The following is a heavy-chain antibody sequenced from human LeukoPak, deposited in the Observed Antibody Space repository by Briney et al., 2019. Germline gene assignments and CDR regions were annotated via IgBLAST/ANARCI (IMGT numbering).Heavy chain of an antibody. CDR3: ARTYYDFWSGYYSHEGNPFDY. J-gene: IGHJ4*02. Sequence: GGSLRLSCAASGFTFSRYGMHWVRQAPGKGLEWVTAISYDGSNKYYADSVKGRFTISRDNSKNSLYLEMNSLRAEDTAVYYCARTYYDFWSGYYSHEGNPFDYWGQGTLVTVSS. CDR1: GFTFSRYG. D-gene: IGHD3-3*01. V-gene: IGHV3-30*04. CDR2: ISYDGSNK.